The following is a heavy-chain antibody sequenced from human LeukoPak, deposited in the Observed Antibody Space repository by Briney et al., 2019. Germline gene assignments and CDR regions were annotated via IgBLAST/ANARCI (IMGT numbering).Heavy chain of an antibody. V-gene: IGHV4-31*03. CDR3: AREVTGTTFYFDY. CDR2: IYYSGST. CDR1: GRSISSGGYY. Sequence: SETLSLTCTVSGRSISSGGYYWSWIRQPPGKVLERIGYIYYSGSTYYNPSLKSRVTISVDTSKYQFSLKLSSVTAADTAVYYCAREVTGTTFYFDYWGQGTLVTVSS. J-gene: IGHJ4*02. D-gene: IGHD1-20*01.